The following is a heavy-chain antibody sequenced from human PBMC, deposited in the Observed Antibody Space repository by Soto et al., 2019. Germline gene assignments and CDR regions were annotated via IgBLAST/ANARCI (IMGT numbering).Heavy chain of an antibody. CDR2: IYHSGST. D-gene: IGHD3-3*01. V-gene: IGHV4-38-2*02. J-gene: IGHJ5*02. Sequence: SETLSLTCTVSGYSISSGYYWGWIRQPPGKGLEWIGSIYHSGSTYYNPSLKSRVTISVDTSKNQFSLKLSSVTAADTAVYYCARGPITIFGVVINWFDPWGQGTLVTVSS. CDR3: ARGPITIFGVVINWFDP. CDR1: GYSISSGYY.